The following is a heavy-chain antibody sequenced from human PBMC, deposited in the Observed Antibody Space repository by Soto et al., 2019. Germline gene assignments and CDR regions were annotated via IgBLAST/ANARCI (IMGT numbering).Heavy chain of an antibody. CDR3: AREYWELLRYAFDI. CDR2: IYSGGST. Sequence: GSLRLCCAASGFTVSGDYMSWVRQAPGEGLAWVSVIYSGGSTYYADHVKGRFTISRENSKKSLYLQMNSLRAEDTAVYYCAREYWELLRYAFDIGVQGTMFNV. V-gene: IGHV3-53*01. CDR1: GFTVSGDY. D-gene: IGHD1-26*01. J-gene: IGHJ3*02.